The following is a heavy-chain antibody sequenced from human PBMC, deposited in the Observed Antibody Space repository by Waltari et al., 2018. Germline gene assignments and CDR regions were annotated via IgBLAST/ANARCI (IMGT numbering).Heavy chain of an antibody. CDR3: TTALCSSTSCQYYYYYGMDV. D-gene: IGHD2-2*01. J-gene: IGHJ6*02. CDR2: IKSKTDGGTT. Sequence: EVQLVESGGGLVKPGGSLRLSCAASGFTFSNAWMSWVRQAPGKGLAWVGRIKSKTDGGTTDYAAPVKGRFTISRDDSKNTLYLQMNSLKTEDTAVYYCTTALCSSTSCQYYYYYGMDVWGQGTTVTVSS. CDR1: GFTFSNAW. V-gene: IGHV3-15*01.